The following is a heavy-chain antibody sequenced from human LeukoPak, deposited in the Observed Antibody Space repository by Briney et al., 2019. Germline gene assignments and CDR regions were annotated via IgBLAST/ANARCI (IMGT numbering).Heavy chain of an antibody. CDR2: ISGSGGST. J-gene: IGHJ5*02. Sequence: GGPLRLSCAASGFTFSSYAMSWLRKAPGKGLEWVSAISGSGGSTYYADSVKGRFTISRDNSKNTLYLQMNSLRAEDTAVYYCAKNVQEHDPDRVVVPAPPLAWFEPWGQGTLVTVSS. CDR1: GFTFSSYA. CDR3: AKNVQEHDPDRVVVPAPPLAWFEP. V-gene: IGHV3-23*01. D-gene: IGHD2-2*01.